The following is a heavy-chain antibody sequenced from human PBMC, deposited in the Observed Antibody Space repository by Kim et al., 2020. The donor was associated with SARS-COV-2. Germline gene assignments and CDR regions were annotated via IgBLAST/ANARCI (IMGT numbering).Heavy chain of an antibody. J-gene: IGHJ5*02. CDR2: INARGST. D-gene: IGHD6-6*01. Sequence: SETLSLTCAVYGGSLSGYYWSWIRQPPGKGLEWIGEINARGSTNYNPSLKSRVTISVDTSKKQLSLRLRSVTAADTAVYYCATGHIEDRPSWFVPWGQGTPVTVSS. CDR1: GGSLSGYY. V-gene: IGHV4-34*01. CDR3: ATGHIEDRPSWFVP.